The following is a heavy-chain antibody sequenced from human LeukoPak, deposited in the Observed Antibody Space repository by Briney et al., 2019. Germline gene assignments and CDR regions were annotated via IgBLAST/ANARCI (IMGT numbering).Heavy chain of an antibody. D-gene: IGHD5-12*01. CDR3: AKGHVDIVAISYFDY. J-gene: IGHJ4*02. Sequence: PGGSLRLSCAASGFTFSSYAMSWVRQAPRKGLERVSAISGSGGSTYYADPVKGRFTISTDNSKNTLYLQMNSLRAEDTAVYYCAKGHVDIVAISYFDYWGQGTLVTVSS. CDR1: GFTFSSYA. V-gene: IGHV3-23*01. CDR2: ISGSGGST.